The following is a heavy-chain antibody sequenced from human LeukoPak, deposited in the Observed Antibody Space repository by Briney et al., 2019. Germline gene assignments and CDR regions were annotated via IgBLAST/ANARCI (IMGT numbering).Heavy chain of an antibody. CDR2: IYHSGST. D-gene: IGHD6-19*01. CDR1: GGSISSSNW. Sequence: SETLSLTCAVSGGSISSSNWWSWVRQPPGKGLEWIGEIYHSGSTNYNPSLKSRVTISVDKSKNQFSLKLSSVTAADTAVYYCARIESMSGWYYFDYWGQGTLVTVSS. V-gene: IGHV4-4*02. J-gene: IGHJ4*02. CDR3: ARIESMSGWYYFDY.